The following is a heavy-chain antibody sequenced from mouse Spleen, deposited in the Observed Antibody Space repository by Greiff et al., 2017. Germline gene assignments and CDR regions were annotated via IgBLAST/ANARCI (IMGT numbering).Heavy chain of an antibody. V-gene: IGHV5-9*01. Sequence: EVMLVESGGGLVKPGGSLKLSCAASGFTFSSYTMSWVRQTPEKRLEWVATISGGGGNTYYPDSVKGRFTISRDNAKNTLYLQMSSLRSEDTALYYCARQNYEAMDYWGQGTSVTVSS. CDR1: GFTFSSYT. J-gene: IGHJ4*01. CDR2: ISGGGGNT. D-gene: IGHD1-1*01. CDR3: ARQNYEAMDY.